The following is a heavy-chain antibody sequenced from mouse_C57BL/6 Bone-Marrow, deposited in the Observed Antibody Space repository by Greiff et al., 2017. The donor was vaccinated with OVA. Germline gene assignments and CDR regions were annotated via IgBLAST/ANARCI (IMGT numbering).Heavy chain of an antibody. CDR3: ARDDYDRDAMDY. CDR2: ISYDGSN. Sequence: VQLKESGPGLVKPSQSLSLTCSVTGYSITSGYYWNWIRQFPGNKLEWMGYISYDGSNNYNPSLKNRISITRDTSKNQFFLKLNSVTTEDTATYYCARDDYDRDAMDYWGQGTSVTVSS. V-gene: IGHV3-6*01. J-gene: IGHJ4*01. D-gene: IGHD2-4*01. CDR1: GYSITSGYY.